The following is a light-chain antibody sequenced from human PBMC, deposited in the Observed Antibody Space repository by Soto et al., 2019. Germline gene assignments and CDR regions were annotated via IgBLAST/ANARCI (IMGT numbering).Light chain of an antibody. CDR1: QSINRH. CDR2: DAS. Sequence: DIVLTHSPATLSLTPGERATLSCRASQSINRHLAWYRQKPGQAPRLLIYDASNRATGIPARFSGSGSGTDFTLTISSLEPEDFGVYYCQQYGSNWPITFGQGTRLEIK. J-gene: IGKJ5*01. V-gene: IGKV3-11*01. CDR3: QQYGSNWPIT.